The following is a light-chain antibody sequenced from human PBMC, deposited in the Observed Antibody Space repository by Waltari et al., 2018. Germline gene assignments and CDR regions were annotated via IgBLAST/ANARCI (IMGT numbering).Light chain of an antibody. CDR2: KTS. V-gene: IGKV1-5*03. J-gene: IGKJ1*01. Sequence: IQMTQSPSTLSASVGDRVTITGRASQSISDWLAWYQQKPGKAPKLLMYKTSTLQGGVPSRFSGGGSDTEFTLTISSLQPDDFATYYCQQYNHYPWTFGPGTKVEVK. CDR1: QSISDW. CDR3: QQYNHYPWT.